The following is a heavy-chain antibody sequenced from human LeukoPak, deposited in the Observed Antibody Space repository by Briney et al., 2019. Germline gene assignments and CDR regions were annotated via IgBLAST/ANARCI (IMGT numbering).Heavy chain of an antibody. J-gene: IGHJ4*02. CDR1: GGSISSGDYY. V-gene: IGHV4-30-4*08. CDR3: AGMLKWFGEPY. D-gene: IGHD3-10*01. CDR2: IYYSGST. Sequence: SETLSLTCTVSGGSISSGDYYWSWIRQPPGKGLEWIGYIYYSGSTYYNPSLKSRVTISVDTSKNQFSLKLSSVTAADTAVYYCAGMLKWFGEPYWGQGTLVTVSS.